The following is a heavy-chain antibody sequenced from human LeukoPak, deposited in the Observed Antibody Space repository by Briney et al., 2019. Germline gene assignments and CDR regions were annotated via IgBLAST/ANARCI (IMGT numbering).Heavy chain of an antibody. Sequence: PSETLSLTCAVSGGSISSNSYYWGWIRQPPGKGLEWIGEINHSGSTNYNPSLKSRVTISVDTSKNQFSLKLSSVTAADTAVYYCARARRRKRRDGYNLDFDYWGQGTLVTVSS. J-gene: IGHJ4*02. CDR2: INHSGST. V-gene: IGHV4-39*07. CDR3: ARARRRKRRDGYNLDFDY. D-gene: IGHD5-24*01. CDR1: GGSISSNSYY.